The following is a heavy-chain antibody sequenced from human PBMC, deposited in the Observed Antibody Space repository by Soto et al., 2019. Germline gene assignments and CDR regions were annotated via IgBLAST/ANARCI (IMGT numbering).Heavy chain of an antibody. CDR3: AKGGLSYADTVTTSLWLFY. CDR2: ISYDGSNK. CDR1: GFTFSSYG. V-gene: IGHV3-30*18. J-gene: IGHJ4*02. D-gene: IGHD4-17*01. Sequence: GGSLRLSCAASGFTFSSYGMHWVRQAPGKGLEWVAVISYDGSNKYYADSVKGRFTISRDNSKNTLYLQMNSLRAEDTAVYYCAKGGLSYADTVTTSLWLFYWGQGTLVTVSS.